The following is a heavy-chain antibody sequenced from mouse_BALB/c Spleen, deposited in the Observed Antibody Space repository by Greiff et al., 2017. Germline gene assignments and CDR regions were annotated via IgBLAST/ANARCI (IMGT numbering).Heavy chain of an antibody. CDR3: ARGLNFYYYGSSYSYWYFDV. CDR1: GFTFSSYA. Sequence: EVKLVESGGGLVKPGGSLKLSCAASGFTFSSYAMSWVRQTPEKRLEWVASISSGGSTYYPDSVKGRFTISRDNARNILYLQMSSLRSEDTAMYYCARGLNFYYYGSSYSYWYFDVWGAGTTVTVSS. J-gene: IGHJ1*01. V-gene: IGHV5-6-5*01. CDR2: ISSGGST. D-gene: IGHD1-1*01.